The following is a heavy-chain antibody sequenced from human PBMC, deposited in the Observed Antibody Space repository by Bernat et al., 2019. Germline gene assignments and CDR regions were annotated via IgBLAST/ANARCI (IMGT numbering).Heavy chain of an antibody. J-gene: IGHJ4*02. CDR1: GFTFSSYA. CDR3: AKAPIRVAARTQYYFDY. CDR2: ISGSGGST. V-gene: IGHV3-23*01. D-gene: IGHD6-19*01. Sequence: EVQLLESGGGLVQPGGSLRLSCAASGFTFSSYAMSWVRQAPGKGLEWVSAISGSGGSTYYADSVKGRFTISRDNSKNTLYLQMNSLRAEDTAVYYCAKAPIRVAARTQYYFDYWGQGTLVTVSS.